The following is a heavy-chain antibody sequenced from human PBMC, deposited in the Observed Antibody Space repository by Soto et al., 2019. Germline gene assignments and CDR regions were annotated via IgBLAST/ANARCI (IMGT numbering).Heavy chain of an antibody. CDR3: ARLATVTTPYYFDY. CDR1: GYVFINYY. V-gene: IGHV1-46*01. J-gene: IGHJ4*02. D-gene: IGHD4-17*01. CDR2: INPSDGGT. Sequence: QVHLLQSGVEVKKPGASVKVGCKASGYVFINYYMHWVRQAPGQVLEWMGVINPSDGGTIYAQKFQGRVTMTRDTSTSTVYMELSSLRSEDMAVYYCARLATVTTPYYFDYWGQGTLVTVSS.